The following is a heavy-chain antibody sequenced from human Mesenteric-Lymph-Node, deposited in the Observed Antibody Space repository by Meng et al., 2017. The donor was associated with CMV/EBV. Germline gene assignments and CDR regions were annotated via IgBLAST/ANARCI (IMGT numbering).Heavy chain of an antibody. CDR1: EYTFTAYY. D-gene: IGHD1-7*01. CDR3: ARSLPQTGTTFYY. CDR2: INPDSGDT. J-gene: IGHJ4*02. V-gene: IGHV1-2*02. Sequence: ASVKVSCKASEYTFTAYYMHWVRQAPGQGLEWMGWINPDSGDTNYAQIFQGRVTLTRDTSISTAYMELTSLRSEDTAVYYCARSLPQTGTTFYYWGQGTLVTVSS.